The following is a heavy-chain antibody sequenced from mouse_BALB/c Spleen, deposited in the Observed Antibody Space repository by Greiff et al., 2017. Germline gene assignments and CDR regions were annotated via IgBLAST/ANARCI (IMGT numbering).Heavy chain of an antibody. V-gene: IGHV2-2*02. CDR1: GFSLTSYG. Sequence: VKLVESGPGLVQPSQSLSITCTVSGFSLTSYGVHWVRQSPGKGLEWLGVIWSGGSTDYNAAFISRLSISKDNSKSQVFFKMNSLQANDTAIYYCARTGYGSYWYFDVWGAGTTVTVSS. J-gene: IGHJ1*01. CDR2: IWSGGST. D-gene: IGHD2-14*01. CDR3: ARTGYGSYWYFDV.